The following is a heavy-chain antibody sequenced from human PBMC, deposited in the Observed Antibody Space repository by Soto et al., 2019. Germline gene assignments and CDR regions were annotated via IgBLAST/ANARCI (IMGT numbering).Heavy chain of an antibody. CDR1: GFTFSSHW. J-gene: IGHJ4*02. CDR3: ARGPSYSSSWYGFDY. CDR2: INSDGRST. Sequence: EVQLVESGGNLVQPRGSLRLSCVGSGFTFSSHWMHWVRQAPGKGLAWVSRINSDGRSTTYADSVQGRFTISRDNAKNTLYLQMNSLRAEDTATYYCARGPSYSSSWYGFDYWGQGALVTVSS. V-gene: IGHV3-74*01. D-gene: IGHD6-13*01.